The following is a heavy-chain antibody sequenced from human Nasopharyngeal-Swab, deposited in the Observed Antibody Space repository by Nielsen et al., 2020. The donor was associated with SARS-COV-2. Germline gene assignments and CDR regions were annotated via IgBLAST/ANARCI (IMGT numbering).Heavy chain of an antibody. J-gene: IGHJ4*02. CDR3: TKGRADYSNPSFDY. Sequence: GGSLRLYCAASGFTFSNAWMHWVRQAPGKGLEWVSGITWNSGVGYTDSVKGRFTISRDNARNSLYLQMNSLRADDTALYYCTKGRADYSNPSFDYWGQGVLVTVSS. D-gene: IGHD4/OR15-4a*01. CDR1: GFTFSNAW. CDR2: ITWNSGV. V-gene: IGHV3-9*01.